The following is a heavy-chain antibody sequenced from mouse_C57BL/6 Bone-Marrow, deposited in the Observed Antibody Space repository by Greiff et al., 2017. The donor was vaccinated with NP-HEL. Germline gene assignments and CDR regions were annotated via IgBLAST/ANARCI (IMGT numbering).Heavy chain of an antibody. D-gene: IGHD1-1*01. V-gene: IGHV1-53*01. J-gene: IGHJ2*01. Sequence: QVQLQQPGTELVKPGASVKLSCKASGYTFTSYWMHWVKQRPGQGLEWIGNINPSNGGTNYNEKFKSQATLTVDKSSSTAYMQLSSLTSEDSAVYYCARSNGITTVVPFDYWGQGTTLTVSS. CDR3: ARSNGITTVVPFDY. CDR2: INPSNGGT. CDR1: GYTFTSYW.